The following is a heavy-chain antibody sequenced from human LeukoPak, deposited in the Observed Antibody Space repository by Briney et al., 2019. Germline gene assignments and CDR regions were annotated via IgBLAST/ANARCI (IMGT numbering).Heavy chain of an antibody. D-gene: IGHD2-2*01. CDR1: GYTFTYRY. V-gene: IGHV1-45*02. J-gene: IGHJ6*03. CDR2: ITPFNGNT. CDR3: ATASSTSSSSGDYMDV. Sequence: GASVKVSCKASGYTFTYRYLHWVRQAPGQALEWMGWITPFNGNTNYAQKFQDRVTITRDRSMSTAYMELSSLRSEDTAMYYCATASSTSSSSGDYMDVWGTGTTVTVSS.